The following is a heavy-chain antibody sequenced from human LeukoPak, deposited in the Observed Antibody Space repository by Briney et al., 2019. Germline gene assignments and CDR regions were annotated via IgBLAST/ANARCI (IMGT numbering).Heavy chain of an antibody. Sequence: GGSLRLSCAASGFTFSSYGMHWVRQAPGKGLEWVAVISYDGRSQYHADSVKGRLTISRDIFRNTLYLQMKSLRAKDTAVYYCAKDRARHCSGGSCYSADYWGQGTLVTVSS. J-gene: IGHJ4*02. CDR3: AKDRARHCSGGSCYSADY. V-gene: IGHV3-30*18. CDR2: ISYDGRSQ. D-gene: IGHD2-15*01. CDR1: GFTFSSYG.